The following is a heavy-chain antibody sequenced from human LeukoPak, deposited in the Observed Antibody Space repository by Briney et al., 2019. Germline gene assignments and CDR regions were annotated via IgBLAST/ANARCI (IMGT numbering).Heavy chain of an antibody. CDR2: IYYSGST. CDR1: GGSISSGGYY. CDR3: ARSNYPQEIDY. D-gene: IGHD4-11*01. V-gene: IGHV4-31*03. J-gene: IGHJ4*02. Sequence: SETLSLTCTVSGGSISSGGYYWSWIRQHPGKGLEWIGYIYYSGSTYYNPSLKSRVTISEDTSKNQFSLKLSSVTAADTAVYYCARSNYPQEIDYWGQGTLVTVSS.